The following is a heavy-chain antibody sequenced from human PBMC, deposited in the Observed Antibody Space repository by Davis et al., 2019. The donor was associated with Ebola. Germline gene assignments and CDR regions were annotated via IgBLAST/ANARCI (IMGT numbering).Heavy chain of an antibody. J-gene: IGHJ6*02. CDR3: ARDTFTVTTSPFFSYYGMDV. Sequence: PGGSLRLSCAASGFTFSSYGMNWVRQAPGKGLEWVSSISSSSSYIYYADSVKGRFTISRDNAKNSLYLQMNSLRAEDTAVYYCARDTFTVTTSPFFSYYGMDVWGQGTTVTVSS. CDR2: ISSSSSYI. D-gene: IGHD4-11*01. V-gene: IGHV3-21*01. CDR1: GFTFSSYG.